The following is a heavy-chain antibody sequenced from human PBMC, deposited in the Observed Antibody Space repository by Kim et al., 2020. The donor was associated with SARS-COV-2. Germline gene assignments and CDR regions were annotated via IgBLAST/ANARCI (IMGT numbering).Heavy chain of an antibody. D-gene: IGHD4-17*01. J-gene: IGHJ2*01. CDR1: GGTFSSYA. CDR3: ARVGWPVTTPNWYFDL. Sequence: SVKVSCKASGGTFSSYAISWVRQAPGQGLEWMGRIIPILGIANYAQKFQGRVTITADKSTSTAYMELSSLRSEDTAVYYCARVGWPVTTPNWYFDLWGRGTLVTVSS. V-gene: IGHV1-69*04. CDR2: IIPILGIA.